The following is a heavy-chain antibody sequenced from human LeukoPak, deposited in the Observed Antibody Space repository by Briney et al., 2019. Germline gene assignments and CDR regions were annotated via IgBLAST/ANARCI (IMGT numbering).Heavy chain of an antibody. CDR2: IDKTSTYI. D-gene: IGHD3-16*01. CDR3: TKAPLGAGEGSNWFDP. CDR1: GFTYRTYS. V-gene: IGHV3-21*01. Sequence: IPGGSLRLSCAASGFTYRTYSMNWVRPAPGKGLEWVSPIDKTSTYIFYSDSVKGRFTISRDNAKNSLYLQMNSLRAEDTALYYCTKAPLGAGEGSNWFDPWGQGTLVTVSS. J-gene: IGHJ5*02.